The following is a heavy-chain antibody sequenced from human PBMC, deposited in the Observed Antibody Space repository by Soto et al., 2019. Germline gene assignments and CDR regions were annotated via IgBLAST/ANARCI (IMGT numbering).Heavy chain of an antibody. D-gene: IGHD3-9*01. J-gene: IGHJ4*02. CDR1: GFTFSSYE. Sequence: GGSLRLSCAASGFTFSSYEMNWVRQAPGKGLEWVSYISSSGSTIYYADSVKGRFTISRDNAKNSLYLQMNSLRAEDTAVYYCARDILTGYFFTFDYWGQGTLVTVSS. CDR2: ISSSGSTI. CDR3: ARDILTGYFFTFDY. V-gene: IGHV3-48*03.